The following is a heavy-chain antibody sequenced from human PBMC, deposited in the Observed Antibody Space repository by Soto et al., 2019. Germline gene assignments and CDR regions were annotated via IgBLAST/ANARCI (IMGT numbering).Heavy chain of an antibody. CDR3: ARAAKRYFDS. Sequence: QVQLVQSGAEVKKPGSSVNVSCKASGGTFNTFAISWVRQAPGQGLEYLGGIVPILGPAFYAQRFQGRVTITADKSTNTAYLELTSLISEDTAVYSCARAAKRYFDSWGQGTQGTVSS. V-gene: IGHV1-69*06. CDR1: GGTFNTFA. CDR2: IVPILGPA. J-gene: IGHJ4*02.